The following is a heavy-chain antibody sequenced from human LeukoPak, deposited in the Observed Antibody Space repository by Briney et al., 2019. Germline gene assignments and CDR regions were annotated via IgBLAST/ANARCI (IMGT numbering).Heavy chain of an antibody. V-gene: IGHV4-59*01. CDR2: IYYSGST. J-gene: IGHJ6*04. CDR3: ARAPRKDYYYGRDV. CDR1: GGSISSYY. Sequence: SETLSLTCTVSGGSISSYYWSWIRQPPGKGLEWIGYIYYSGSTNYNPSLKSRVTISVDTSKNQFSLRLSSVTAADTAVYYCARAPRKDYYYGRDVWGRGATVTVSS.